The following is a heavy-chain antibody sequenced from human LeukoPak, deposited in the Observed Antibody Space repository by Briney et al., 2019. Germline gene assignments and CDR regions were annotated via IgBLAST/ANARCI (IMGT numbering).Heavy chain of an antibody. J-gene: IGHJ6*03. CDR2: ISWDGGST. CDR1: GFTFDDYA. V-gene: IGHV3-43D*03. D-gene: IGHD2-8*01. Sequence: GGSLRLSCAASGFTFDDYAMHWVRQAPGKGLEWVSLISWDGGSTYYADSVKGRFTISRDNIKNSLYLQMNSLRAEDTALYYCAKQASGVSHYYMDVWGKGTTVTVSS. CDR3: AKQASGVSHYYMDV.